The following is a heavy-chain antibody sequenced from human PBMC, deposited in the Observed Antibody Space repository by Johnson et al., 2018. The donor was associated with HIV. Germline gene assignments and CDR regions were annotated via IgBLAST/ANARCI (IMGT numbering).Heavy chain of an antibody. CDR1: GFTFDDYT. V-gene: IGHV3-23*04. CDR3: ATLEYSSSPGGYGAFDI. J-gene: IGHJ3*02. D-gene: IGHD6-6*01. Sequence: VHLVESGGVVVQPGGSLRLSCAASGFTFDDYTMHWVRQVPGKGLEWVSAISGSGGSTYYADSVKGRFTISRDNFKNTLYLQMNSLRAEDTAVYYWATLEYSSSPGGYGAFDIWGQGTMVTVSS. CDR2: ISGSGGST.